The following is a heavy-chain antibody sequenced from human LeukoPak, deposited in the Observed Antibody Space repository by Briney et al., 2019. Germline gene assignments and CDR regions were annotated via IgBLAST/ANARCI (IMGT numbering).Heavy chain of an antibody. D-gene: IGHD4-23*01. Sequence: SETLSLTCAVSGYSISSGYYWGWIRQPPGKGLDWIASMYHSGSTYYNPSVKSRVTISVDTPKNQFSLRLSSVTAADTAVYYCAKQGPTVVTHFDTWGQGTLVTVSS. CDR2: MYHSGST. J-gene: IGHJ4*02. CDR1: GYSISSGYY. CDR3: AKQGPTVVTHFDT. V-gene: IGHV4-38-2*01.